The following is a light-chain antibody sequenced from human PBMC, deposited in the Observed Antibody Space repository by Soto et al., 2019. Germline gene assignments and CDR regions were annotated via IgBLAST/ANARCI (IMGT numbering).Light chain of an antibody. CDR2: GAS. CDR1: QSVSSSF. V-gene: IGKV3-20*01. CDR3: QQYGSSPLT. J-gene: IGKJ4*01. Sequence: EIVLTQSPGTLSLSPGERATLSCRASQSVSSSFLAWYQQQPGQAPRLLIYGASSRATGIPDRFSGSGSGTAFTLTISRLEPEDVAVYYCQQYGSSPLTFGGGTKVEIK.